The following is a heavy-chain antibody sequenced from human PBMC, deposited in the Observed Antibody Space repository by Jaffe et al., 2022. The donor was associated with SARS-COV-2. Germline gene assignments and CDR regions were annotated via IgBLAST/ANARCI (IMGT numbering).Heavy chain of an antibody. CDR2: IYYSGST. CDR1: GGSISSYY. J-gene: IGHJ4*02. V-gene: IGHV4-59*01. D-gene: IGHD2-8*01. Sequence: QVQLQESGPGLVKPSETLSLTCTVSGGSISSYYWSWIRQPPGKGLEWIGYIYYSGSTNYNPSLKSRVTISVDTSKNQFSLKLSSVTAADTAVYYCASVMGGYDYWGQGTLVTVSS. CDR3: ASVMGGYDY.